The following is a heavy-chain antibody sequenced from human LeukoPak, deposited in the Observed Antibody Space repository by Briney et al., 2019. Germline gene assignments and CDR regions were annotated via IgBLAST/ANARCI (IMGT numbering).Heavy chain of an antibody. Sequence: ASVKVSCKASGYTFTGYYMHWVRQAPGQGLEWMGWMNPNSGNTGYAQKFQGRVTMTRNTSISTAYMELSSLRSEDTAVYYCARRYCTNGVCYFFFDYWGQGTLVTVSS. J-gene: IGHJ4*02. CDR1: GYTFTGYY. CDR3: ARRYCTNGVCYFFFDY. V-gene: IGHV1-8*02. D-gene: IGHD2-8*01. CDR2: MNPNSGNT.